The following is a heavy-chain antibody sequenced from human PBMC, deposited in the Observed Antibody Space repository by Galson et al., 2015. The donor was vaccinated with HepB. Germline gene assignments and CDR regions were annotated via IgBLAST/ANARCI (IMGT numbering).Heavy chain of an antibody. CDR2: VSGYDGSA. V-gene: IGHV1-18*01. CDR3: AKGRGWYTGFDS. D-gene: IGHD2-2*02. Sequence: SVKVSCKASGYDFNKYGLSWVRQAPGQGLEWMGWVSGYDGSANYAPKFQGRVTMTTEASTGTAFMEMRSLRADDTATYYCAKGRGWYTGFDSWGQGALVTVSS. J-gene: IGHJ4*02. CDR1: GYDFNKYG.